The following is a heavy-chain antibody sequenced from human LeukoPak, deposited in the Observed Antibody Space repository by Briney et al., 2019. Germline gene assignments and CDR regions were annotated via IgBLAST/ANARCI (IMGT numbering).Heavy chain of an antibody. D-gene: IGHD5-18*01. CDR1: GFTVSSNY. V-gene: IGHV3-53*01. Sequence: PGGSLRLSCAASGFTVSSNYMSWVRQAPGKGLEWVSVIYSGGSTYYADSVKGRFTISRDNSKNTLYLQMNSLRAEDTATYYCAKQRASYGYVFDYWGQGTLVTVSS. J-gene: IGHJ4*02. CDR2: IYSGGST. CDR3: AKQRASYGYVFDY.